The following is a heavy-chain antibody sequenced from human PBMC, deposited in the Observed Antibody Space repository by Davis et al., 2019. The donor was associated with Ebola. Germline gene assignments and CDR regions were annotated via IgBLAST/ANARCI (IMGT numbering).Heavy chain of an antibody. CDR2: ISSSSNYI. D-gene: IGHD6-6*01. J-gene: IGHJ4*02. V-gene: IGHV3-21*01. CDR1: GFTFSSNS. Sequence: GESLKISCAASGFTFSSNSMNWVRQAPGKGLEWVSFISSSSNYIYYADSVKGRFTVSRDNAKNSLYLQMNSLRAEDTAVYFCAKTGVYRNSYYFDYWGRGTLVTVSS. CDR3: AKTGVYRNSYYFDY.